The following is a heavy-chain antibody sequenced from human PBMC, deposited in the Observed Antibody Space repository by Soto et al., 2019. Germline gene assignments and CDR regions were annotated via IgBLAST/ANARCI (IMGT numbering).Heavy chain of an antibody. J-gene: IGHJ5*02. V-gene: IGHV4-31*03. D-gene: IGHD3-10*01. CDR1: CCSITSGGYY. CDR2: IYYSGST. Sequence: TLFLTCTFSCCSITSGGYYWSWIRQHPGKGLEWIGYIYYSGSTYYNPSLKSRVTISVDTSKNQFSLKLSSVTAADTAVYYCARDSFGSGSSLQVGNWFDPWGQGTLVTVSS. CDR3: ARDSFGSGSSLQVGNWFDP.